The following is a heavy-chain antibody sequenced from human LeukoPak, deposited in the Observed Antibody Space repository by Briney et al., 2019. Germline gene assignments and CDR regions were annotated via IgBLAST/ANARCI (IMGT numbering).Heavy chain of an antibody. CDR3: AREVVYYDSSGYMLHDAFDI. Sequence: SQTLSLTCTVSGGSISSGGYYWSWIRQPPGKGLEWIGYIYHNGSTYYNPSLKSRVTISVDRSKNQFSLKLSSVTAADTAVYYCAREVVYYDSSGYMLHDAFDIWGQGTMVTVSS. J-gene: IGHJ3*02. D-gene: IGHD3-22*01. V-gene: IGHV4-30-2*01. CDR2: IYHNGST. CDR1: GGSISSGGYY.